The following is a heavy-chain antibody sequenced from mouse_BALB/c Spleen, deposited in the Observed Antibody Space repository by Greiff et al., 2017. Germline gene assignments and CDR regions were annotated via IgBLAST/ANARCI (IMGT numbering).Heavy chain of an antibody. CDR3: ARGLRRAMDY. D-gene: IGHD2-2*01. V-gene: IGHV2-9*02. CDR1: GFSLTSYG. CDR2: IWAGGST. Sequence: VKVVESGPGLVAPSQSLSITCTVSGFSLTSYGVHWVRQPPGKGLEWLGVIWAGGSTNYNSALMSRLSISKDNSKSQVFLKMNSLQTDDTAMYYCARGLRRAMDYWGQGTSVTVSS. J-gene: IGHJ4*01.